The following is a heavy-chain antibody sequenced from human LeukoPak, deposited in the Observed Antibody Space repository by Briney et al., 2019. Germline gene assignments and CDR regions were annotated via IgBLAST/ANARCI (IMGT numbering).Heavy chain of an antibody. V-gene: IGHV3-33*01. Sequence: GRSLRLSCAASGFTFSSYGMHWVRQAPGKGLEWVAVIWYDGSNKYYADSVKGRFAISRDNSKNSLYLQMNGLRAEDTAVYYCARDFGPNILTGYFFDHWGQGTLVTVSS. J-gene: IGHJ4*02. CDR2: IWYDGSNK. CDR1: GFTFSSYG. CDR3: ARDFGPNILTGYFFDH. D-gene: IGHD3-9*01.